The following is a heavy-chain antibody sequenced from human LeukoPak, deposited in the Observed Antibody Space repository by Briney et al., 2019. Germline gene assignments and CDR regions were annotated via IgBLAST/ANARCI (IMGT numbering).Heavy chain of an antibody. J-gene: IGHJ6*02. V-gene: IGHV3-48*01. CDR2: ISRSSSTI. CDR1: GFSFSSYT. D-gene: IGHD2-15*01. Sequence: GGSLRLSCAASGFSFSSYTFNWVRQAPGRGLEWVSYISRSSSTIYYADSVQGRFTISRDNSKNTLFLQMNSLRAEDTAVYYCAKQGSLPWYYYGMDVWGQGTTVTVSS. CDR3: AKQGSLPWYYYGMDV.